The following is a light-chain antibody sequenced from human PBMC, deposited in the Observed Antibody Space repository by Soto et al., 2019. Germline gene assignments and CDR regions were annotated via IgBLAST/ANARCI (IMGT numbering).Light chain of an antibody. V-gene: IGKV3-20*01. Sequence: ELVLTQSPGTLSLSPGERATLSCRASQTVRDNYFAWYQQRPGQAPRLLIYDASNRPGGIPDKFSGSGSGTDFTLTISRLQPEDSAVYYCQQYGTSPYTFGPGTKLEIK. CDR2: DAS. CDR1: QTVRDNY. CDR3: QQYGTSPYT. J-gene: IGKJ2*01.